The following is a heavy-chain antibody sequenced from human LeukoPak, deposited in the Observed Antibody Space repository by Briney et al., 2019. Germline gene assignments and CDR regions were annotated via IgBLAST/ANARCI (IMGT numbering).Heavy chain of an antibody. CDR2: IYHSGST. V-gene: IGHV4-38-2*02. D-gene: IGHD1-26*01. Sequence: SETLSLTCTVSDYSISSGYYWGWIRQPPGKGLEWIGSIYHSGSTYYNPSLKSRVTISVDTSKNQFSLKLSSVTAADTAVYYCVRRIVGATNRFDPWGQGTLVTVSS. CDR1: DYSISSGYY. J-gene: IGHJ5*02. CDR3: VRRIVGATNRFDP.